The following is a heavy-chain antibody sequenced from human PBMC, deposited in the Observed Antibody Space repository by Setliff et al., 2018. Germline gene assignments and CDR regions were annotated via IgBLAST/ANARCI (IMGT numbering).Heavy chain of an antibody. J-gene: IGHJ3*02. CDR2: IYYDGRT. CDR3: ARVYGENDLPDI. D-gene: IGHD4-17*01. CDR1: GGSITSHSYY. Sequence: PSETLSLTCTVSGGSITSHSYYWAWIRQPPGKGPEWTGSIYYDGRTFSHPSLRSRVTVSVDTSKNQFSLKLTSVTAADTAMYYCARVYGENDLPDIWGQGTMVTVSS. V-gene: IGHV4-39*07.